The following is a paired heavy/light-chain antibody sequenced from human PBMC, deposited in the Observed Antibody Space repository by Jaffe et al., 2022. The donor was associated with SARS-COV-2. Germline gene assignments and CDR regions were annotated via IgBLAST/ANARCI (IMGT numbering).Light chain of an antibody. CDR1: SSNIGAGYD. CDR3: QSYDSTMSGSVV. V-gene: IGLV1-40*01. J-gene: IGLJ2*01. CDR2: GNS. Sequence: QSVLTQPPSVSGAPGQRVTISCTGSSSNIGAGYDVHWYQHLPGTAPKLLIYGNSNRPSGVPDRFSGSNSGTSASLAISGLQAEDEADYYCQSYDSTMSGSVVFGGGTKLTVL.
Heavy chain of an antibody. V-gene: IGHV3-33*01. CDR2: IWYDGSNK. J-gene: IGHJ2*01. CDR3: ARDPESHYDYDWGTYRYPKWYFDL. D-gene: IGHD3-16*02. Sequence: QVQLVESGGGVVQPGGSLRLSCVASGFNFSNHGMYWVRQAPGKGLEWVTVIWYDGSNKYYADSVKGRITISRDNSKNMLYLEMNSLRAEDTAVYYCARDPESHYDYDWGTYRYPKWYFDLWGRGTLVTVSS. CDR1: GFNFSNHG.